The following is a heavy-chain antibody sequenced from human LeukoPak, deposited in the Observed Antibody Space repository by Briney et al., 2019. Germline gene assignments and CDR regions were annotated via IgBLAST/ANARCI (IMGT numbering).Heavy chain of an antibody. Sequence: PSETLSPTCAVYGGSFSGYYWSWIRQPPGKGLEWIGEINHSGSTNYNPSLKSRVTISVDTSKNQFSLKLSSVTAADTAVYYCARGPLRYFDWLFSTDAFDIWGQGTMVTVSS. V-gene: IGHV4-34*01. CDR3: ARGPLRYFDWLFSTDAFDI. D-gene: IGHD3-9*01. CDR1: GGSFSGYY. CDR2: INHSGST. J-gene: IGHJ3*02.